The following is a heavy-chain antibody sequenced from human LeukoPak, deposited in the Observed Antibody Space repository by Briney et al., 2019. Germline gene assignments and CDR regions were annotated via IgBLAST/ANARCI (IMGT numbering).Heavy chain of an antibody. Sequence: AGGSLRLSCAPSGFTFSRHGMHWVRQAPGKGLEWVSGLNEDGSTTFYADSVQGRFIISRDNSQNIVYLQLSSLRAEDTAIYYCVKDYPRIGVTGTTSFFDYWGQGNLVTVSS. CDR2: LNEDGSTT. V-gene: IGHV3-NL1*01. CDR3: VKDYPRIGVTGTTSFFDY. D-gene: IGHD1-7*01. J-gene: IGHJ4*02. CDR1: GFTFSRHG.